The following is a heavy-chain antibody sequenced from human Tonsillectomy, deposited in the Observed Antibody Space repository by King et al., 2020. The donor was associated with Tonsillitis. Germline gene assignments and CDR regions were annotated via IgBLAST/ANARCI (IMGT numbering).Heavy chain of an antibody. J-gene: IGHJ5*02. Sequence: VQLVESGAEVKKPGASVKVSCKGSDYTFSSFGITWVRQAPGQGLEWMGWISIYNGNTTYVQKFRGRVTMTTDTPTSTAYMELRSLRSDDTAVYYCAEVLGYCSSSSCYYWFDTWGQGTLVTVSS. D-gene: IGHD2-2*01. CDR3: AEVLGYCSSSSCYYWFDT. V-gene: IGHV1-18*01. CDR2: ISIYNGNT. CDR1: DYTFSSFG.